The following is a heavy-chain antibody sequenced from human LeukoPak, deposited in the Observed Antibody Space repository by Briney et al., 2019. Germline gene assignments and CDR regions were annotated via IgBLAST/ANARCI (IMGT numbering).Heavy chain of an antibody. V-gene: IGHV1-8*02. CDR2: MNPNSGNT. Sequence: ASVKVSCKASGYTFTSYDINWVRQATGQGLEWIGWMNPNSGNTGYAQKFQGRVTMTSNTSTNTAYMELNSLRAEDTAVYYCAKDRSGSYSQGLDYWGQGTLVTVSS. CDR1: GYTFTSYD. CDR3: AKDRSGSYSQGLDY. J-gene: IGHJ4*02. D-gene: IGHD1-26*01.